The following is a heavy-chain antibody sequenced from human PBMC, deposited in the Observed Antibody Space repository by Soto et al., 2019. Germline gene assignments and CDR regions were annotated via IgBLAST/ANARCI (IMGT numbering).Heavy chain of an antibody. CDR1: GYTFTSYG. J-gene: IGHJ4*02. CDR2: ISAYNGNT. Sequence: GASVKVSCKASGYTFTSYGISWVRQAPGQGLEWMGWISAYNGNTNYAQKLQGRVTMTTDTSTSTAYMELRSLRSDDTAVYYCARSGGYSSGWYQRMNYFDYWGQGTLVTVSS. CDR3: ARSGGYSSGWYQRMNYFDY. D-gene: IGHD6-19*01. V-gene: IGHV1-18*01.